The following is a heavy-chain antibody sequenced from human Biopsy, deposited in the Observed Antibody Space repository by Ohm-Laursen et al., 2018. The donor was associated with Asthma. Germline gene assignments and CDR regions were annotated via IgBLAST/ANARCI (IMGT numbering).Heavy chain of an antibody. Sequence: SSVKVSCKPSGYIFNSAGITWVRQAPGQGLEWMGWISVYNGNTKVAQKLQDRVTMITDTSTSTAYMELRSLRSDDTAVYFCARAVDYSHYYGIDVWGQGTTVTVS. J-gene: IGHJ6*02. CDR3: ARAVDYSHYYGIDV. D-gene: IGHD3-10*01. V-gene: IGHV1-18*01. CDR1: GYIFNSAG. CDR2: ISVYNGNT.